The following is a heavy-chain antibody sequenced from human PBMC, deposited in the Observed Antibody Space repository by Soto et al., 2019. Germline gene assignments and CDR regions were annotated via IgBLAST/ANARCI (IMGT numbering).Heavy chain of an antibody. Sequence: PSETLSLTCTVSGGTISSSSYYWGWIRPPPGRGLEWIGSTYYSGSTYYNPSLKCRVTISVDTSKNQFSLKLSSVTAADTAVYYCAGHRVATIAPNWFDPWGQGTLVTVSS. CDR2: TYYSGST. D-gene: IGHD5-12*01. V-gene: IGHV4-39*01. J-gene: IGHJ5*02. CDR3: AGHRVATIAPNWFDP. CDR1: GGTISSSSYY.